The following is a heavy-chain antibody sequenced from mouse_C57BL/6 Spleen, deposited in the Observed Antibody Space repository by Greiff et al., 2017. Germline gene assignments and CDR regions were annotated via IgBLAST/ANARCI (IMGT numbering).Heavy chain of an antibody. V-gene: IGHV1-80*01. CDR3: ARSTTVPYAMDY. Sequence: QVKLQQSGAELVKPGASVKISCTASGYAFSSYCMHWVKQRPGKGLEWIGQIYPGDGETNYNAQFKGKATLTADNSSSTAYMQLSSLTSEDSAVYVCARSTTVPYAMDYWGQGTSVTVSS. CDR1: GYAFSSYC. J-gene: IGHJ4*01. CDR2: IYPGDGET. D-gene: IGHD1-1*01.